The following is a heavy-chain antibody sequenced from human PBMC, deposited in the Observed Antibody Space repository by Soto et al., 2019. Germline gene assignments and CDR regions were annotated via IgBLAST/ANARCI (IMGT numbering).Heavy chain of an antibody. V-gene: IGHV3-30*18. CDR3: AKSRVVVTAALFDY. CDR2: ISYDGNNE. D-gene: IGHD2-21*02. CDR1: EFIFSTYD. J-gene: IGHJ4*02. Sequence: PGGSLRLSCAASEFIFSTYDMHWVRQAPGKGLEWVASISYDGNNEYYGDSVKGRFTISRDNSKNTVFLQMNSLGPEDTAVYYCAKSRVVVTAALFDYWGRGTLVTVSS.